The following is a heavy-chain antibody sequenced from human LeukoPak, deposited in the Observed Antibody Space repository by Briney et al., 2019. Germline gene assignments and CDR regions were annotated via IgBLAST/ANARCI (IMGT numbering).Heavy chain of an antibody. CDR2: TSRRGDIR. J-gene: IGHJ4*02. Sequence: GGSLRLSCAAAGFSFSDYYMSWIRQAPGKGLEWVSYTSRRGDIRYYADAVKGRFTISRDNAKNLLYLQMNSLRAEDTAVYYCARFGSGWGSFDFWGQGTLVTVSP. CDR1: GFSFSDYY. D-gene: IGHD3-16*01. CDR3: ARFGSGWGSFDF. V-gene: IGHV3-11*04.